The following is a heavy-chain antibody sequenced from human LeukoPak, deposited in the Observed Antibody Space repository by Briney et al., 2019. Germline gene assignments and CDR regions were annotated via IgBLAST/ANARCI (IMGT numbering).Heavy chain of an antibody. V-gene: IGHV4-39*01. CDR2: IHYSRST. Sequence: KPSETLSLTCTVSGGSITSSSYYWGCIRQPPGKGLEWIGTIHYSRSTYYNPSLKGRVTISVDTSKNQFSVKLSSVTAADTAVYXXXXXXNWYYFDSWGQGALVTVSS. CDR1: GGSITSSSYY. D-gene: IGHD1-1*01. J-gene: IGHJ4*02. CDR3: XXXXNWYYFDS.